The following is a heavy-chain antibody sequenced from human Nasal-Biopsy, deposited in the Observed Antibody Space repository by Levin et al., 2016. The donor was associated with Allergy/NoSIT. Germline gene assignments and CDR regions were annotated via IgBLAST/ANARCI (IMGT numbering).Heavy chain of an antibody. J-gene: IGHJ6*02. CDR3: ASPTLGRFGERTSSNKDV. CDR1: GFTFSAYA. V-gene: IGHV3-23*01. D-gene: IGHD3-10*01. Sequence: GGSLRLSCTASGFTFSAYAMSWVRRAPGKGLEWVSDISGIGTTYNADSVKGRFTISRDNSKNTVYLQMSSLRAEDTAVYFCASPTLGRFGERTSSNKDVWGQGITVTVSS. CDR2: ISGIGTT.